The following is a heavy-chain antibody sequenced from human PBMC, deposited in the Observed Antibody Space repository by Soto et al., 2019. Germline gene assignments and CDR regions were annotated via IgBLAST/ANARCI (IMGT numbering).Heavy chain of an antibody. D-gene: IGHD4-17*01. CDR2: ISYDGSNK. J-gene: IGHJ6*02. V-gene: IGHV3-30*03. CDR3: ARDFFHDYALINYYYNGMDV. Sequence: GGSLRLSCAASGFTFSNYGMHWVRQAPGKGLEWVAVISYDGSNKNYADSVKGRFTVSRDNSKNTLHLQVNSLRAEDTAVYYCARDFFHDYALINYYYNGMDVWGQGTTVTVSS. CDR1: GFTFSNYG.